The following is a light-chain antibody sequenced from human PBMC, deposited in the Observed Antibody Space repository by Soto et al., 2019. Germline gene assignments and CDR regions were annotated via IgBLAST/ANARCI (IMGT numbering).Light chain of an antibody. J-gene: IGKJ2*01. CDR1: QSLSSY. CDR2: GAS. Sequence: EIVLTQSPGTLTLSPGERATLSCRASQSLSSYLAWYQQKPGQAPRLLIYGASSRATGIPDRFSGSGSGTDFTLTINRLEPEDIAVYYCRQYGSSPSYTFGQGTTLEIK. V-gene: IGKV3-20*01. CDR3: RQYGSSPSYT.